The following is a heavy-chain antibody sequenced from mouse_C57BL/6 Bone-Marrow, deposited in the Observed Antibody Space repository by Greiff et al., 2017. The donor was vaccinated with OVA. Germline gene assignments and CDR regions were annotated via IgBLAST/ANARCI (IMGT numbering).Heavy chain of an antibody. CDR1: GFTFSSYT. CDR2: LSGGGGNT. V-gene: IGHV5-9*01. D-gene: IGHD2-3*01. J-gene: IGHJ1*03. CDR3: ARHRNDGYYGGWYFDV. Sequence: EVQGVESGGGLVKPGGSLKLSCAASGFTFSSYTMSWVRQTPETRLEWVATLSGGGGNTYYPDSGKGRFTISRDNAKNTLYLQMSSLRAEDTALYYGARHRNDGYYGGWYFDVWGTGTTVTVSS.